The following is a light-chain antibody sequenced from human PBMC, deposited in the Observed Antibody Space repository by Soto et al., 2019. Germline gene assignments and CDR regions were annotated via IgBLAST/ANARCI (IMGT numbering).Light chain of an antibody. CDR3: TSHTSTSTRV. CDR2: DVS. V-gene: IGLV2-14*01. J-gene: IGLJ2*01. CDR1: SSDVGGYNY. Sequence: QSALTQPASVSGSPGQSITISCTGTSSDVGGYNYVSWYQQHPGKAPKLMIYDVSNRPSGVSNRFSGSKSGNTASLTIPGLQAEDEADYYCTSHTSTSTRVFGGGTQLTVL.